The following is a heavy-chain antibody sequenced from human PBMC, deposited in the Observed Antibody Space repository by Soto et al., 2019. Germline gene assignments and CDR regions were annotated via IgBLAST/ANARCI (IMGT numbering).Heavy chain of an antibody. Sequence: QVQLQESGPGLVKPSETLSLTCTVSGGSISTHYWSWIRQPPGKGLEWIGYIYYSGFTNYNPSLKSRVTISVDPSKNQVALKLSSVVAADTAMYYCARQVSGCSETNCYAGPWGQGTLVIVSS. CDR2: IYYSGFT. J-gene: IGHJ5*02. D-gene: IGHD2-2*01. CDR3: ARQVSGCSETNCYAGP. CDR1: GGSISTHY. V-gene: IGHV4-59*08.